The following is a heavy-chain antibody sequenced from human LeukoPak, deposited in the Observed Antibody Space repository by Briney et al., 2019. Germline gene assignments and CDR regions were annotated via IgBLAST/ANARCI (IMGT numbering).Heavy chain of an antibody. CDR1: GFTFSDYY. CDR2: ISSSGSTI. V-gene: IGHV3-11*01. CDR3: ARTKTVTTEDYYYYYYMDV. D-gene: IGHD4-11*01. J-gene: IGHJ6*03. Sequence: GGSLGLSCAASGFTFSDYYMSWIRQAPGKGLEWVSYISSSGSTIYYADSVKGRFTISRDNAKNSLYLQMNSLRAEDTAVYYCARTKTVTTEDYYYYYYMDVWGKGTTVTVSS.